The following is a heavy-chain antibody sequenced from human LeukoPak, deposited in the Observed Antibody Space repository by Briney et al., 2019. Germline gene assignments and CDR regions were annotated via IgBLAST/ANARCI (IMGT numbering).Heavy chain of an antibody. D-gene: IGHD2-2*01. CDR2: INHSGST. V-gene: IGHV4-34*01. J-gene: IGHJ4*02. CDR3: ASTERCSTTCPLDY. Sequence: AETLSLTCAVYGGSFRGYYWSWNRQPPGKGLEWIGEINHSGSTNYNPSLKSRVTISLDTSMKKFSLKLNSVTAADTAVYYCASTERCSTTCPLDYWGQRTLVTVSS. CDR1: GGSFRGYY.